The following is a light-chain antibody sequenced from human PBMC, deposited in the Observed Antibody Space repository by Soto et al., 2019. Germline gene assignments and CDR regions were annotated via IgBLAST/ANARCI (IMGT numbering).Light chain of an antibody. J-gene: IGKJ2*01. Sequence: DIQMTQSPSTLSASVGDRVTITCRASQSINSWLAWYQQKPGKAPKLLIYKASSLESGVPSRFSGSGCGTEFTLTINSLQPDDCATYYCQQYNYWYPFGQGTKLEI. V-gene: IGKV1-5*03. CDR1: QSINSW. CDR2: KAS. CDR3: QQYNYWYP.